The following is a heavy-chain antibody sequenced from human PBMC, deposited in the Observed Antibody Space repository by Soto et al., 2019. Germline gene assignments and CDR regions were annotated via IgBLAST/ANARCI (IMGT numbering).Heavy chain of an antibody. V-gene: IGHV2-70*01. Sequence: GSGPTVVNPTQTLTLTCTFSGFSLSTSGMCVSWIRQPPGKALEWLALIDWDDDKYYSTSLKTRLTISKDTSKNQVVLTMTNMDPVDTATYYCARSRYSGSWDWFDPWGQGTRVTVSS. CDR2: IDWDDDK. CDR3: ARSRYSGSWDWFDP. CDR1: GFSLSTSGMC. D-gene: IGHD1-26*01. J-gene: IGHJ5*02.